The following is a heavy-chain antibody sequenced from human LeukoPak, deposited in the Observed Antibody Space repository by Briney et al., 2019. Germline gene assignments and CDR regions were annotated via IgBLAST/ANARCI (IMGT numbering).Heavy chain of an antibody. CDR3: ARGGSYLSAFDI. Sequence: GGSLRLSCAASGFTFNSYAMSWVRQAPGKGLEWVSIIYSGGSTFYADSVKGRFTISRDNSKNTLYLQMNSLRAEDTAVYYCARGGSYLSAFDIWGQGTMVTVSS. J-gene: IGHJ3*02. CDR2: IYSGGST. CDR1: GFTFNSYA. V-gene: IGHV3-53*01. D-gene: IGHD1-26*01.